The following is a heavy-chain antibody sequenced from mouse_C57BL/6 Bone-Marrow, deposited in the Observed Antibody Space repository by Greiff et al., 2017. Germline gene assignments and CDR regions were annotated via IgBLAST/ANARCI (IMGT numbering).Heavy chain of an antibody. CDR1: GFTFSSYA. V-gene: IGHV5-9-1*02. D-gene: IGHD2-3*01. Sequence: EVNVVESGEGLVKPGGSLKLSCAASGFTFSSYAMSWVRQTPEKRLEWVAYISSGGDYIYYADTVKGRFTISRDNARNTLYLQMSSLKSEDTAMYYCTRVGLYDGYLDYWGQGTSVTVSS. CDR3: TRVGLYDGYLDY. CDR2: ISSGGDYI. J-gene: IGHJ4*01.